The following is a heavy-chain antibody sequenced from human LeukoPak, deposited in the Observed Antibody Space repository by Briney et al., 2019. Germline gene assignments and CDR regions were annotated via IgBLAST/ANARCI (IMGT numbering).Heavy chain of an antibody. CDR1: GTSFSGYY. CDR2: IDHRGRA. J-gene: IGHJ6*04. CDR3: ARDVDTALMDV. V-gene: IGHV4-34*01. D-gene: IGHD5-18*01. Sequence: PSETLSLTCAVYGTSFSGYYWSWIRQPPGKGLEWIGEIDHRGRAKYNPSLKSRVSTSIDTSKNQFSLNLSSVTAADTAVCYCARDVDTALMDVWGEGTTVIVSS.